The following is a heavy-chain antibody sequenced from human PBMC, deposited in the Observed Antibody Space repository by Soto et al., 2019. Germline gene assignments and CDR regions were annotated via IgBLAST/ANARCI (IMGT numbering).Heavy chain of an antibody. D-gene: IGHD4-17*01. J-gene: IGHJ6*03. V-gene: IGHV3-23*01. CDR1: GFTFSSYA. CDR3: AKAGGIMTTDYYYMDV. Sequence: GGSLRLSCAASGFTFSSYAMSWVRQAPGKGLEWVSAISGSGGSTYYADSVKGRFTISRDNSKNTLYLQMNSLRAEDTAVYYCAKAGGIMTTDYYYMDVWGKGTTVTVSS. CDR2: ISGSGGST.